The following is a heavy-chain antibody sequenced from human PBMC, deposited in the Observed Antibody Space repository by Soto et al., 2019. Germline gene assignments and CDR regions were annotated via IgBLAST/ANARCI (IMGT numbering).Heavy chain of an antibody. D-gene: IGHD3-22*01. Sequence: SGPTMVNPTQTLTLSSTVSGFSLSTSGMCVSWIRQPPGKALEWLARIDWDDDKYYSTSLKTRLTISKDTSKNQVVLTMTNMDPVDTATYYCARSKQTYYYDSSGYFDAFDIWGQGTMVTVSS. J-gene: IGHJ3*02. V-gene: IGHV2-70*11. CDR1: GFSLSTSGMC. CDR3: ARSKQTYYYDSSGYFDAFDI. CDR2: IDWDDDK.